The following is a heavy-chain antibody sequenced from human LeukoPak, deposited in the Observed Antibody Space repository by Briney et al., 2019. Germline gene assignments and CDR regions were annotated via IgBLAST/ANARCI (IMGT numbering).Heavy chain of an antibody. CDR3: ARGIPAGDAFDI. J-gene: IGHJ3*02. CDR2: ISTYNSNT. Sequence: ASVKVSCEASGYTFTTYGINWLRQAPGQGLAWMGWISTYNSNTHYAQKLQGRVTMTTDASTSTAYMELRSLRSDDTAVYYCARGIPAGDAFDIWGQGTMVTVS. CDR1: GYTFTTYG. D-gene: IGHD1-14*01. V-gene: IGHV1-18*01.